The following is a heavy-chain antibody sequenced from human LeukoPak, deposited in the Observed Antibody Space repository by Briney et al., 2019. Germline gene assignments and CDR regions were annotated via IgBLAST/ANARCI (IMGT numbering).Heavy chain of an antibody. CDR3: ARDNSVEDIAWWFDP. CDR1: GGTFSSYA. Sequence: GASVKVSCKASGGTFSSYAISWVRQAPGQGLEWMGGIIPIFGTANYAQKFQGRVTITADKSTSTAYMELSSLRSEDTAVYYCARDNSVEDIAWWFDPWGQGTLVTVSP. V-gene: IGHV1-69*06. J-gene: IGHJ5*02. D-gene: IGHD4-23*01. CDR2: IIPIFGTA.